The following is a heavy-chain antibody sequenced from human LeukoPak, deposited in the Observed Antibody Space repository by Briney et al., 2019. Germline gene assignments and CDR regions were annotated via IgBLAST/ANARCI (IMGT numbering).Heavy chain of an antibody. CDR2: IYPGDSDT. V-gene: IGHV5-51*01. CDR3: ARQFAGRGYCSSTSCYDAFDI. J-gene: IGHJ3*02. Sequence: GESLKISCKVSGYSFTTYWIGWVRQMPGKGLEWMGIIYPGDSDTRYSPSFQGQVTISADKSISTAYLQWSSLKASDTAMYYCARQFAGRGYCSSTSCYDAFDIWGQGTMVTVSS. CDR1: GYSFTTYW. D-gene: IGHD2-2*01.